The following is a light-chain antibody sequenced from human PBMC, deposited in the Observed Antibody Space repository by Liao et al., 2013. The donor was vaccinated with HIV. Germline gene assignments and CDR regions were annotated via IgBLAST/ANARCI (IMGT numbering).Light chain of an antibody. CDR1: RLGEKD. CDR3: QAWDRGTVV. V-gene: IGLV3-1*01. J-gene: IGLJ3*02. CDR2: QDD. Sequence: SYELTQPPSVSVSPGQTASIACSGDRLGEKDVCWYQQKPGQSPVLVIYQDDKRPSGIPDRFTGSNSGNTATLTISGTQAMDEADFYCQAWDRGTVVFGGGTKLTVL.